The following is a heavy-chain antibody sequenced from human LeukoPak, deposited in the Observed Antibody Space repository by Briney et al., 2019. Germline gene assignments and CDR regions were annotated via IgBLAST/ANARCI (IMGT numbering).Heavy chain of an antibody. CDR1: GYTFTTYN. CDR3: ARTRGCSSTSCYRNIDY. D-gene: IGHD2-2*01. J-gene: IGHJ4*02. V-gene: IGHV1-18*01. CDR2: ISAYNGNT. Sequence: ASVKVSCKTSGYTFTTYNIAWVRQAPGQGLEWMGWISAYNGNTNYAQKLQGRVTMTTDTSTSTAYMELRSLRSDDTAVYYCARTRGCSSTSCYRNIDYWGQGTLVTVSS.